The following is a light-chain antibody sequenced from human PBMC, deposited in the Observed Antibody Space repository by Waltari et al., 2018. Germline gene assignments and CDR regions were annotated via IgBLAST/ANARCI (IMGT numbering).Light chain of an antibody. Sequence: IQMTQSPSSLSASVGDRVTITCRAGQSIQNFVNWYQHKPGKAPKLLIFTASYLQTGVPARFSGSGSGTVFTLTISSLQPEDSATYYCQQSDSTPRTFGQGTKVEI. CDR3: QQSDSTPRT. CDR2: TAS. V-gene: IGKV1-39*01. CDR1: QSIQNF. J-gene: IGKJ1*01.